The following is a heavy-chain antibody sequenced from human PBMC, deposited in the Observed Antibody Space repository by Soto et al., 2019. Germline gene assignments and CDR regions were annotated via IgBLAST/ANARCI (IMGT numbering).Heavy chain of an antibody. CDR3: AKRPASIITFDY. D-gene: IGHD2-2*01. J-gene: IGHJ4*02. Sequence: GGSLRLSCAASGFTFSNYAMSWVRQAPGKGLEWVSTISGNGGSTYYADSVKGRFTISRDNSKNMLFLQINRLRDDDSAVYYCAKRPASIITFDYWGKGTTVTVSS. CDR1: GFTFSNYA. V-gene: IGHV3-23*01. CDR2: ISGNGGST.